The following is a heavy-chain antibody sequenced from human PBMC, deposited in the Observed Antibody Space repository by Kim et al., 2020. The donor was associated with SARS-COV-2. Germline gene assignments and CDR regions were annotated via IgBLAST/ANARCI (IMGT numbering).Heavy chain of an antibody. CDR3: PKRELSWIWDYFD. CDR1: GFTFFGHA. D-gene: IGHD3-10*01. CDR2: IDSSEGTT. Sequence: GGSLRLSCAASGFTFFGHAMHWVRQAPGKGLEWVSRIDSSEGTTCYVDSVKGRFTISRDNSRNTLYLQMSALRADDTAVYYFPKRELSWIWDYFD. J-gene: IGHJ4*01. V-gene: IGHV3-74*01.